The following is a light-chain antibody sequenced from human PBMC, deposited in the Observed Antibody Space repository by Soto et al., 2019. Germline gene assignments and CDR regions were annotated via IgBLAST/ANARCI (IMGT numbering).Light chain of an antibody. J-gene: IGKJ1*01. CDR3: QQSYSTWT. CDR1: QSVDNF. CDR2: GAS. V-gene: IGKV1-39*01. Sequence: DIQMTQSPSSLSASVGDRVTITCRASQSVDNFLNWYQQKPGKAPKLLIYGASSLQSGVPSRFSGIGSGTDFTLTISSLQPADLGTYYCQQSYSTWTFGQGTKVEIK.